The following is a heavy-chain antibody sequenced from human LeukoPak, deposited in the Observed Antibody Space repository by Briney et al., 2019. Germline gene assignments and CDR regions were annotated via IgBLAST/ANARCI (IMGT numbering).Heavy chain of an antibody. CDR2: ISSNGGTT. D-gene: IGHD2-2*02. J-gene: IGHJ4*02. CDR3: VKDLFCSSTSCYMFDY. CDR1: GFFFTNYA. Sequence: GGSLRLSCAASGFFFTNYAMSWVRQAPGKGLEWVSAISSNGGTTYYADSVKGRFTISRDNSKNTLYLQMNSLRAEDAALYYCVKDLFCSSTSCYMFDYWGQGTQVTVSS. V-gene: IGHV3-23*01.